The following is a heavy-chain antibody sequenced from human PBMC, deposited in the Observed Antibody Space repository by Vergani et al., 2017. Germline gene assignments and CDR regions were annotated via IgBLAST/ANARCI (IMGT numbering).Heavy chain of an antibody. V-gene: IGHV3-11*01. Sequence: QVQLVESGGGLVKPGGSLRLSCAASGFTFSDYYMSWIRQAPGKGLEWVSYISSSGSTIYYADSVKGRFTISRDNANNSLYLQMNSRRAEDTAVYYCSREVDQWELPTAQYYYYIHFWGKGTTVTVSS. CDR3: SREVDQWELPTAQYYYYIHF. D-gene: IGHD1-26*01. J-gene: IGHJ6*03. CDR2: ISSSGSTI. CDR1: GFTFSDYY.